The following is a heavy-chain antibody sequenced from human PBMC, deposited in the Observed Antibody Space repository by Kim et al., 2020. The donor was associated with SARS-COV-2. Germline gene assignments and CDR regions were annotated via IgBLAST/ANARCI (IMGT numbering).Heavy chain of an antibody. CDR3: ARTAGYSSGWLRRFDY. J-gene: IGHJ4*02. D-gene: IGHD6-19*01. Sequence: SVKGRFTISRDNAKNSLYLQMNSLRAEDTAVYYCARTAGYSSGWLRRFDYWGQGTLVTVSS. V-gene: IGHV3-48*03.